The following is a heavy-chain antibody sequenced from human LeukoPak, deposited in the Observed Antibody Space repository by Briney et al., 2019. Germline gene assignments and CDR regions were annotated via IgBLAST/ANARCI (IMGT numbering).Heavy chain of an antibody. D-gene: IGHD6-13*01. J-gene: IGHJ4*02. Sequence: GGSLRLSCAASGFTFSNAWMSWVRQAPGKGLEWVGRMKSKTDGGTTDYAAPVKGRFTISRDDSKNTLYLRMNSLNTEDTAVYYCARERRIAAAGKSLFLDYWGQGTLVTVSS. V-gene: IGHV3-15*01. CDR3: ARERRIAAAGKSLFLDY. CDR1: GFTFSNAW. CDR2: MKSKTDGGTT.